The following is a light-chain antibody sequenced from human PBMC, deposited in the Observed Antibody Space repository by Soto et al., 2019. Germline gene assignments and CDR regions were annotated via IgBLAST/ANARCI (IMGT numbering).Light chain of an antibody. Sequence: EIVVTQSPATLSLSPGERATLSCRASQSVSSYLAWYQQKPGQAPRLLIYDASNRATGIPARFSGSGSGTDFTLTISSLEPEDFAVYYCHQRSNWPRTFGQGTKVDIK. V-gene: IGKV3-11*01. CDR2: DAS. CDR1: QSVSSY. CDR3: HQRSNWPRT. J-gene: IGKJ1*01.